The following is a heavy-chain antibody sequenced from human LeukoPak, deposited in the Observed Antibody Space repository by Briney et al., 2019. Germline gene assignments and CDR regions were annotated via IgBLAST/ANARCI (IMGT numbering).Heavy chain of an antibody. J-gene: IGHJ5*01. CDR3: AREPTYSSSWYTSCDS. CDR1: GFTFSSYW. D-gene: IGHD6-13*01. V-gene: IGHV3-7*01. Sequence: GGSLRLSCAASGFTFSSYWMSWVRQAPGKGLEWVANIKQDGSEKYYVDSVKGRFTISRDNAQNSLYLHMSSLRAEDTAVYYCAREPTYSSSWYTSCDSWGQGTLVTVSS. CDR2: IKQDGSEK.